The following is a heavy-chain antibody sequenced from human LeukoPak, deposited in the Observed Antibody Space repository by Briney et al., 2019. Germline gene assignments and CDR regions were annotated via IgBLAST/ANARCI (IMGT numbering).Heavy chain of an antibody. CDR1: GFTFSNAW. CDR2: ISGSGGST. Sequence: PGGSLRLSCAASGFTFSNAWMSWVRQAPGKGLEWVSAISGSGGSTYYADSVKGRFTISRDNSKNTLYLQMNSLRAEDTAVYYCAKDLPPWSGRDFTYYYGMDVWGQGTTVTVSS. CDR3: AKDLPPWSGRDFTYYYGMDV. J-gene: IGHJ6*02. D-gene: IGHD3-3*01. V-gene: IGHV3-23*01.